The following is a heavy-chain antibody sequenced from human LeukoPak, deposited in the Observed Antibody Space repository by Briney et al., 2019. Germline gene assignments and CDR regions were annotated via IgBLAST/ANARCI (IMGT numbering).Heavy chain of an antibody. D-gene: IGHD6-13*01. CDR3: ARDSSSSWYWGDY. CDR2: ISSSSSYI. J-gene: IGHJ4*02. CDR1: GFTFSSYS. Sequence: GSLRLSCAASGFTFSSYSMNWVRQAPGKGLEWVSSISSSSSYIYYADSVKGRFTISRDNAKNSLYLQMNSLRAEDTAVYYCARDSSSSWYWGDYWGQGTLVTVSS. V-gene: IGHV3-21*01.